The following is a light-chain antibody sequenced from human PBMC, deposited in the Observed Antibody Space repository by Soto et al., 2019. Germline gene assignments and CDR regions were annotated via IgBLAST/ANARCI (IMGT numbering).Light chain of an antibody. J-gene: IGKJ5*01. V-gene: IGKV3-11*01. CDR2: DAS. CDR3: EQANRSPIT. CDR1: QSVSRY. Sequence: EIVLTQSPATLSLSPGERATLSCRARQSVSRYLAWYPQNPCQAPRLLIYDASNRATGIPARFSGSGSGTVFTLTHSRLPPEVFASYYCEQANRSPITFGQGNRVDIK.